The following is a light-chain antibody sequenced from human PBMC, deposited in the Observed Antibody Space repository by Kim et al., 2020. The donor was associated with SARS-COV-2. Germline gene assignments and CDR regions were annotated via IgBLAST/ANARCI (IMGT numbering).Light chain of an antibody. J-gene: IGLJ3*02. Sequence: SALTQPPSASGSPGQSVTISCTGTSSDVGGYYYVSWYQQHPGKAPKLMIYDVNKRPSGVPDRFSGSTSGNTASLTVSGLQAEDEADYYCTSYAGSNNLLFGGGTQLTVL. V-gene: IGLV2-8*01. CDR3: TSYAGSNNLL. CDR1: SSDVGGYYY. CDR2: DVN.